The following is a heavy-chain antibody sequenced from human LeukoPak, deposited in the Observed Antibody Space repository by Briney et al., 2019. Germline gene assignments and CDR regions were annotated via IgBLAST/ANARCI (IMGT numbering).Heavy chain of an antibody. D-gene: IGHD2-2*01. CDR2: IYYSGST. CDR3: ARGCSTTSCYRRADNAFDI. CDR1: GGSISSGGYY. Sequence: SQTLSLTSTVSGGSISSGGYYWSWIRQHPGKGLEWIGYIYYSGSTYHNPSLKSRVTISIDTSKNQFSLKLSSVTAADTAVYYCARGCSTTSCYRRADNAFDIWGQGTMVTVSS. J-gene: IGHJ3*02. V-gene: IGHV4-31*03.